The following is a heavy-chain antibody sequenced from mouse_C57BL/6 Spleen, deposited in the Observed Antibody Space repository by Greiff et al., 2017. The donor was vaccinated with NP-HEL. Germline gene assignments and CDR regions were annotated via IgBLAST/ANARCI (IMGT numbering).Heavy chain of an antibody. CDR2: ISDGGSYT. CDR3: ARARAWFAY. D-gene: IGHD3-1*01. J-gene: IGHJ3*01. Sequence: EVKVVESGGGLVKPGGSLKLSCAASGFTFSSYAMSWVRQTPEKRLEWVATISDGGSYTYYPDNVKGRFTISRDNAKNNLYLQMSHLKSEDTARYYCARARAWFAYWGQGTLVTVSA. CDR1: GFTFSSYA. V-gene: IGHV5-4*03.